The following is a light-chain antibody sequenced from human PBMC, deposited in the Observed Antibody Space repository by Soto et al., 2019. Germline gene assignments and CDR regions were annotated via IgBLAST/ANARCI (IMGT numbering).Light chain of an antibody. CDR1: QSLLHTNAYNY. CDR2: LGS. CDR3: MQALQTPNT. J-gene: IGKJ2*01. V-gene: IGKV2-28*01. Sequence: DIVMTQSPLSLPVTPGEPASISCRSSQSLLHTNAYNYLNWYLQKPGQSPQLLIYLGSNRASGVPDRFRGSGSGTDFTLKISRVEAEDVGVYYCMQALQTPNTFGQGTKLEIK.